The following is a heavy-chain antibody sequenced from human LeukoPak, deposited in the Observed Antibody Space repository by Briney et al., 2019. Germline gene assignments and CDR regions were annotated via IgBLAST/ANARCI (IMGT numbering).Heavy chain of an antibody. CDR1: GVSISGYY. Sequence: SETLSLTCTVSGVSISGYYWSWVRQPPGKGLEWIAYFSSSGSTNYNPSLKSRVTISVDTSKNQFSLKLSSVTAADMAVYYCARDGGPGTYYYYGMDVWGQGTTVTVSS. D-gene: IGHD1-14*01. J-gene: IGHJ6*02. V-gene: IGHV4-59*01. CDR3: ARDGGPGTYYYYGMDV. CDR2: FSSSGST.